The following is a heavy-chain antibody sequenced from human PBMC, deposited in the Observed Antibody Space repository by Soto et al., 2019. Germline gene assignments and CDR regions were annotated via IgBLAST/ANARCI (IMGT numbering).Heavy chain of an antibody. CDR2: ISAYNGNT. V-gene: IGHV1-18*04. CDR1: GYTFTSRG. CDR3: ARENPPDV. J-gene: IGHJ6*02. Sequence: ASLKVSCKSSGYTFTSRGISWVREAPGQGLEWMGWISAYNGNTNYAQKLQGRVTMTTDTSTSTAYMELRSLRSDDTAVYYCARENPPDVWGQGTKVTVSS.